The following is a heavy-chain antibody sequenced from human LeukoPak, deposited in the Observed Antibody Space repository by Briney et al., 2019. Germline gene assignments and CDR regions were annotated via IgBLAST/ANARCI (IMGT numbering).Heavy chain of an antibody. CDR1: GFTFSSYE. V-gene: IGHV3-48*03. CDR2: ISSSGSTI. D-gene: IGHD2-2*01. J-gene: IGHJ5*02. Sequence: GGSLRLSCAASGFTFSSYEMNWVRQAPGKGLEWVSYISSSGSTIYYADSVKGRFTISRDNSKNTLYLQMNSLRAEDTAVYYCAKDQVRRQYQLLINWFDPWGQRTLVTVSS. CDR3: AKDQVRRQYQLLINWFDP.